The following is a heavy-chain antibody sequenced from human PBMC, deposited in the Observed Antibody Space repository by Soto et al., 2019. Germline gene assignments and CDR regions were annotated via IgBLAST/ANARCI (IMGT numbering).Heavy chain of an antibody. CDR1: GGFVSSGSYY. V-gene: IGHV4-34*01. Sequence: QVQLQQWGAGLLKPSETLSLTCAVYGGFVSSGSYYWSWIRQPPGKGLEWIGEMSHSGGTHFNPSHRRRVTISEDTSKTQYSLKMTPVTAAETALYYCARVERGTATTVVDAFDIWGPGTMVTVSS. J-gene: IGHJ3*02. CDR2: MSHSGGT. D-gene: IGHD1-1*01. CDR3: ARVERGTATTVVDAFDI.